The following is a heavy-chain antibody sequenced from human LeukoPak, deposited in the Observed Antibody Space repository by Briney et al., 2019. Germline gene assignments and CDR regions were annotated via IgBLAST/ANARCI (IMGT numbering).Heavy chain of an antibody. Sequence: GGSLRLSCAASEFTFSSYAMHWVRQAPGKGLEWVAFISYDGSNKYYADSVKGRFTISRDNSKNTLYLQMNSLRAEDTAVYYCARGFGWELPYDYWGQGTLVTVSS. CDR2: ISYDGSNK. D-gene: IGHD1-26*01. V-gene: IGHV3-30-3*01. CDR3: ARGFGWELPYDY. J-gene: IGHJ4*02. CDR1: EFTFSSYA.